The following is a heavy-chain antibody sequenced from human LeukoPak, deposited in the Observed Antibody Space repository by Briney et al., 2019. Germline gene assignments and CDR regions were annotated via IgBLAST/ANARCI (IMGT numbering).Heavy chain of an antibody. V-gene: IGHV3-9*01. CDR3: AKDMRGSGSYQDDAFDI. Sequence: QSGRSLRLSCAASGFTFDDYAMHWVRHAPGKGLEWVSGISWNSGSIGYADSVKGRFTISRDNAKNSLYLQMNSLRAEDTALYYCAKDMRGSGSYQDDAFDIWGQGTMVTVSS. D-gene: IGHD3-10*01. CDR1: GFTFDDYA. CDR2: ISWNSGSI. J-gene: IGHJ3*02.